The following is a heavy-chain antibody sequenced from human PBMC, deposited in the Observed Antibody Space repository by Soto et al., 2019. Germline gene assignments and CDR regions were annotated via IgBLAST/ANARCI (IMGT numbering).Heavy chain of an antibody. CDR2: ISGSGGTT. J-gene: IGHJ2*01. Sequence: GGSLRLSCAASGFTFSNYVMSWVRQAPGKGLEWVSSISGSGGTTFRAAPLKGRFTISRDNSKNTLYLQMNSLRAEETAVYYCAKDGPLGYQLQYFSGNYWYFDLWGRGTLVTVSS. V-gene: IGHV3-23*01. CDR3: AKDGPLGYQLQYFSGNYWYFDL. CDR1: GFTFSNYV. D-gene: IGHD2-2*02.